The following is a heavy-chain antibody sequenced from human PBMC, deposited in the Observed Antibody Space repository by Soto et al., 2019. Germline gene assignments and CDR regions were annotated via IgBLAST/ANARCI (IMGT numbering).Heavy chain of an antibody. Sequence: QVQLQESGPGLVKPSETLSLTCTVSRGSISSYYWNWIRQPPGKGLEWIGYIDYSGTTYYNPSLKSRLTISTDTSKNQFSPRLTSVTAADTAAYYCATYDSSGLAFWGQGTLVTVSS. V-gene: IGHV4-59*08. CDR2: IDYSGTT. CDR3: ATYDSSGLAF. J-gene: IGHJ4*02. D-gene: IGHD3-22*01. CDR1: RGSISSYY.